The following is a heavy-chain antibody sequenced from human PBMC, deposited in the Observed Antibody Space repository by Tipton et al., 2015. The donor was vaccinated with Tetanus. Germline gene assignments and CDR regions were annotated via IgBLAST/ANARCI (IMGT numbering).Heavy chain of an antibody. J-gene: IGHJ4*02. CDR2: ISYDGSKN. CDR1: GVAFSSFA. Sequence: SLRLSCAASGVAFSSFAMHWVRQAPGKGLEWVAVISYDGSKNNYADSVKGRFTISRDNSKNMLYLQMNSLTTEDTAVYYCAREWTSTVTSKYDYWGQGTLVTVPS. CDR3: AREWTSTVTSKYDY. D-gene: IGHD4-17*01. V-gene: IGHV3-30*04.